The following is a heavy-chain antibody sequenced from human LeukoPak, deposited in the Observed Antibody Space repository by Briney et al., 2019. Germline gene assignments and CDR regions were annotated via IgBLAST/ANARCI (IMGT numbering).Heavy chain of an antibody. J-gene: IGHJ3*01. CDR1: GVSISSGSYY. D-gene: IGHD5-18*01. V-gene: IGHV4-61*02. CDR2: IYTSGSN. CDR3: ARARGNKWIQTIAAFDL. Sequence: NPSETLSLTCTVSGVSISSGSYYWSWIRQPAGKGLEWIGRIYTSGSNNYNPSLQSRVTILVDTSKNQLSLKLRSVSAADTAVYYCARARGNKWIQTIAAFDLWGQGTMVTVSS.